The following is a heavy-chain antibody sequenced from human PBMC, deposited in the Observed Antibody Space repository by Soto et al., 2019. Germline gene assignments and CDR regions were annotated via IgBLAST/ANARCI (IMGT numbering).Heavy chain of an antibody. V-gene: IGHV1-2*04. CDR1: VYTFTGYY. J-gene: IGHJ4*02. CDR2: INPNSGGT. Sequence: GASVTVSCKASVYTFTGYYMHWVRQATGQGLEWMGWINPNSGGTNYAQKFQGWVTMTRDTSISTAYMELSRLRSDDTAVYYCARAPTVINDFSPLGFDYWGQGTLVTVSS. D-gene: IGHD3-3*01. CDR3: ARAPTVINDFSPLGFDY.